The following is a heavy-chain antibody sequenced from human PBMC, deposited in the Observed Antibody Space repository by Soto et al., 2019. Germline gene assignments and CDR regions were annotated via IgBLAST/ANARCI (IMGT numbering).Heavy chain of an antibody. CDR2: ISYDGSNK. CDR3: IWSGYYVHYYRMDV. CDR1: GFTFSSYA. D-gene: IGHD3-3*01. J-gene: IGHJ6*02. Sequence: PGGSLRLSCAASGFTFSSYAMHWVRQAPGKGLEWVAVISYDGSNKYYADSVKGRFTISRDNSKNTLYLQMNSLRAEDTAVYYCIWSGYYVHYYRMDVWGQGTTVTAS. V-gene: IGHV3-30-3*01.